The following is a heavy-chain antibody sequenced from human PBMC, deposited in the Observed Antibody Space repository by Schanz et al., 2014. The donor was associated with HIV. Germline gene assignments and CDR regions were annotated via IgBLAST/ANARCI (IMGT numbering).Heavy chain of an antibody. CDR1: GITFSSYG. Sequence: QVQLVESGGGVVQPGRSLRLSCAASGITFSSYGMHWVRQAPGKGLEWVAVIWYDGSNKYYADSVKGRFTISRDNSKNTLYLQMSSLRVEDTAVYYCANEEVTNGYWGQGTLVTVSS. J-gene: IGHJ4*02. CDR2: IWYDGSNK. D-gene: IGHD2-8*01. CDR3: ANEEVTNGY. V-gene: IGHV3-33*06.